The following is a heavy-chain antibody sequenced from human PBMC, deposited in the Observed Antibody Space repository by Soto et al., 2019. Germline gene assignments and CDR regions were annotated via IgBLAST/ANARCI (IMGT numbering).Heavy chain of an antibody. D-gene: IGHD2-2*02. J-gene: IGHJ6*02. V-gene: IGHV3-30*18. CDR2: ISYDGSNK. Sequence: PGGSLRLSCAASGFTFSSYGMHWVRQAPGKGLEWVAVISYDGSNKYYADSVKGRFTISRDNSKNTLYLQMNSLRAEDTAVYYCAKGGLPAAIPDTLGYGMDVWGQGTTVTVSS. CDR3: AKGGLPAAIPDTLGYGMDV. CDR1: GFTFSSYG.